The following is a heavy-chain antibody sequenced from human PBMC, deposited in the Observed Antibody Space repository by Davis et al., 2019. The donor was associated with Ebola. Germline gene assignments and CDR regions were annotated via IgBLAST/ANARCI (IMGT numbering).Heavy chain of an antibody. CDR1: GFTFSSYA. CDR2: ISGSGGST. J-gene: IGHJ3*02. Sequence: GESLKISCAASGFTFSSYAMSWVRQAPGKGLEWVSAISGSGGSTYYADSVKGRFTISRDNSKNTLYLQMNSLRAEDTAVYYCAKDRVVVVPAANTNDAFDIWGQGTMVTVSS. V-gene: IGHV3-23*01. CDR3: AKDRVVVVPAANTNDAFDI. D-gene: IGHD2-2*01.